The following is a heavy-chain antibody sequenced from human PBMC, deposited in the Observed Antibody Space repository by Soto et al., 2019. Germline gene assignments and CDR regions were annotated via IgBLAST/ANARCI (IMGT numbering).Heavy chain of an antibody. D-gene: IGHD7-27*01. Sequence: QVQLVESGGGVVQPGRSLRLSCAASGFTFSSYGMHWVRQAPGKGLEWVAIISYDGSNKYYADSVKGRFTISRDNSKNTLYLQMNSLRTEDTAVYYCAKPPVTGDWRGYDAFDIWGQGTLVTVSS. CDR3: AKPPVTGDWRGYDAFDI. J-gene: IGHJ3*02. CDR2: ISYDGSNK. V-gene: IGHV3-30*18. CDR1: GFTFSSYG.